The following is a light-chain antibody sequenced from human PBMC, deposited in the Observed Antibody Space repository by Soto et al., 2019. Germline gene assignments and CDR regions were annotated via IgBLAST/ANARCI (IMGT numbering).Light chain of an antibody. Sequence: EIAMTQSPATLSVSPGERGTLSCRASQSVSSNLAWYQQKPGQAPRLLIYAASARATGIPARVSGSGSGTDFTLTISSLQPEDFATYYCLQDYNYPLTFGGGTKVDIK. V-gene: IGKV3-15*01. CDR3: LQDYNYPLT. CDR1: QSVSSN. CDR2: AAS. J-gene: IGKJ4*01.